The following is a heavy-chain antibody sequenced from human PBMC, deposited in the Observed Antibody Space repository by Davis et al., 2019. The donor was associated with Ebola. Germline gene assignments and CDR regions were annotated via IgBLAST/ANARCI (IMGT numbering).Heavy chain of an antibody. J-gene: IGHJ3*02. CDR2: ISSSSSTI. Sequence: GESLKISCAASGFTFSTYSVNWVRQAPGKGLEWVSYISSSSSTIYYADSVKGRFTISRDNSKNTLYLQMNGLRVEDTAIYFCVKDTSNNWFDIWGQGTMVTVSS. D-gene: IGHD1-20*01. CDR1: GFTFSTYS. CDR3: VKDTSNNWFDI. V-gene: IGHV3-48*01.